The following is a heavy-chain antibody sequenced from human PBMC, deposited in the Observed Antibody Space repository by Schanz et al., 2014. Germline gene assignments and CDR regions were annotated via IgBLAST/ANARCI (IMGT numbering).Heavy chain of an antibody. CDR1: GYAFTTYG. CDR2: INGYNGHT. J-gene: IGHJ4*02. CDR3: ARDQSPYTNSSDVRYFDY. D-gene: IGHD6-6*01. V-gene: IGHV1-8*02. Sequence: QGQLVQSGPEVKEPGASVRVSCKVSGYAFTTYGISWVRQAPGQGLEWMGWINGYNGHTLYAQKFQGRVTMTRNTSISTAYMELSSLRSEDTAVYYCARDQSPYTNSSDVRYFDYWGQGSLVTVSS.